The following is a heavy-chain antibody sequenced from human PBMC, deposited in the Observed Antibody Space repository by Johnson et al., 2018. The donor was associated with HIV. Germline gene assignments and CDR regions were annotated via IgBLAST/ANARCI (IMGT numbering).Heavy chain of an antibody. CDR2: ISSSGNTI. V-gene: IGHV3-11*04. D-gene: IGHD6-19*01. CDR3: AKAGAVAGPGIDAFDI. Sequence: QVQLVESGGGWVKPGGSLRLSCAASRFTFSDSYMTWLRQAPGTGLEWVSYISSSGNTIYYADSVKGRFTISRDNAKNSLYLQMNSLRAEDTAVYYCAKAGAVAGPGIDAFDIWGQGTMVTVSS. CDR1: RFTFSDSY. J-gene: IGHJ3*02.